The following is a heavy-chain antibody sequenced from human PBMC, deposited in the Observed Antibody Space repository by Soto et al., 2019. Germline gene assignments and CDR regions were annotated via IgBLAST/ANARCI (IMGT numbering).Heavy chain of an antibody. V-gene: IGHV4-31*03. J-gene: IGHJ6*02. D-gene: IGHD2-21*01. Sequence: SATLSLTGTLSGGSINSGGYYWYWIRQHPGRGLEWIGYIYYSGTTYYNPSLKSRVTISVDTSKNQFSLKLSSVTAADTAVYYCAASCVACGGFNYYGMDVWGQGTTVTVS. CDR1: GGSINSGGYY. CDR2: IYYSGTT. CDR3: AASCVACGGFNYYGMDV.